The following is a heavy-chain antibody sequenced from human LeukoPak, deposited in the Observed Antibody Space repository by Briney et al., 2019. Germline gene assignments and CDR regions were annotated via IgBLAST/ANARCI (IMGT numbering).Heavy chain of an antibody. Sequence: ASVKVSRKASGGTFSSYAISWVRQAPGQGLEWMGRIIPIFGTANYAQKFQGRVTITTDESTSTAYMELSSLRSEDTAVYYCATGYSSGPYYFDYWGQGTLVTVSS. D-gene: IGHD6-19*01. CDR2: IIPIFGTA. CDR3: ATGYSSGPYYFDY. V-gene: IGHV1-69*05. CDR1: GGTFSSYA. J-gene: IGHJ4*02.